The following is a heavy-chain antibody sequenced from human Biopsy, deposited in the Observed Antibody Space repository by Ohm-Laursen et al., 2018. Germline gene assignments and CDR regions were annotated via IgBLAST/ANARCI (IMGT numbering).Heavy chain of an antibody. V-gene: IGHV4-39*01. CDR3: ARDYDTSGYYYVS. Sequence: SDTLSLTCFVSGGSISNNNYYWGWIRQPPGKGLEWIGSIFYRGSTHYKPSLKSRVNISVDTSKNQFSLKLNSVTAADTAVYYCARDYDTSGYYYVSWGQGTLVTVSS. CDR2: IFYRGST. D-gene: IGHD3-22*01. J-gene: IGHJ5*02. CDR1: GGSISNNNYY.